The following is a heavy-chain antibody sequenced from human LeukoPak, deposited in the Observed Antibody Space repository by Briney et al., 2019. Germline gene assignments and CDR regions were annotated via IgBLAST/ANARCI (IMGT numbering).Heavy chain of an antibody. CDR1: GFTFSSYS. Sequence: GGSLRLSCAASGFTFSSYSMNWVRQAPGKGLEWVSSISSSSSYIYYADSVKGRFTISRDNAKNSLYLQMNSLRAEDTAVYYCARNNYYDSSGYPHDYWGQGTLVTVSS. CDR2: ISSSSSYI. J-gene: IGHJ4*02. CDR3: ARNNYYDSSGYPHDY. V-gene: IGHV3-21*01. D-gene: IGHD3-22*01.